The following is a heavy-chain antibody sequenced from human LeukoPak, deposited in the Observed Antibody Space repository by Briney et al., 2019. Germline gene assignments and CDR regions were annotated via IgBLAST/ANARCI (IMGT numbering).Heavy chain of an antibody. CDR3: ARQAPIAAAGTHYFDY. CDR2: IYPGDSDT. D-gene: IGHD6-13*01. J-gene: IGHJ4*02. V-gene: IGHV5-51*01. Sequence: GESLKISCKGSGYSFTSYWIGWVRQMPGKGLEWMGIIYPGDSDTRYSPSFQGQVTVSADKSISTAYLQWSSLKASDTAMYYCARQAPIAAAGTHYFDYWGQGTLVTASS. CDR1: GYSFTSYW.